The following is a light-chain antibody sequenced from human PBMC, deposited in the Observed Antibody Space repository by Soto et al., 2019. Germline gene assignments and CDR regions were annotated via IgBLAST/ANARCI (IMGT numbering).Light chain of an antibody. J-gene: IGLJ1*01. V-gene: IGLV2-23*01. CDR3: CSYAGSSSPYV. Sequence: QPVLTQPASVTGSPGQSIAISCTGTSSDVGSYNLVSWYQQHPGKAPKLMIYDGSKRPSGVSNRFSGSKSGNTASLTISGLQAEDEADYYCCSYAGSSSPYVFGTGTKLTVL. CDR2: DGS. CDR1: SSDVGSYNL.